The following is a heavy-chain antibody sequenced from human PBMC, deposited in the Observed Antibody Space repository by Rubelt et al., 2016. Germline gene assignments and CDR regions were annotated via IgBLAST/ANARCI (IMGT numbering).Heavy chain of an antibody. V-gene: IGHV3-20*03. CDR3: AREVPAAHYYDSSPFLDY. Sequence: KGLEWVSGINWNGNNIDYADSVKGRFTISRDNAKNSLYLQMNSLRAEDTALYYCAREVPAAHYYDSSPFLDYWGQGALVTVSS. CDR2: INWNGNNI. J-gene: IGHJ4*02. D-gene: IGHD3-22*01.